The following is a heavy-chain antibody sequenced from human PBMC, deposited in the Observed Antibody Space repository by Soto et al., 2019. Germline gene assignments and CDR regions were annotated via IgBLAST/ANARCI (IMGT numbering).Heavy chain of an antibody. CDR1: GFTFGDYA. D-gene: IGHD2-2*02. J-gene: IGHJ6*02. Sequence: GGSLRLSCTGSGFTFGDYAMSWVRQAPGKGLEWVGFISSNAYGGTTEYAASVKGRFTVSRDESKSIAYLQMNSLKTEDTAVYYCTRVLSVVVPAAIPHYGMDVWGQGTTVTVSS. CDR3: TRVLSVVVPAAIPHYGMDV. V-gene: IGHV3-49*04. CDR2: ISSNAYGGTT.